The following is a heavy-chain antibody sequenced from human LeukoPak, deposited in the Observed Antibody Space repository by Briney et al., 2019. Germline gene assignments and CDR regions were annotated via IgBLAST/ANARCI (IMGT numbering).Heavy chain of an antibody. J-gene: IGHJ6*02. CDR1: GFTFSNYW. V-gene: IGHV3-74*01. Sequence: GGSLRLSCAASGFTFSNYWMHSVRQAPGKGLVWVSRINSDGSTTSYADSVKGRFTISRDNAKNTLYLQMNSLRAEDTAVYYCARGNYYGMDVWGQGTTVTVSS. CDR3: ARGNYYGMDV. CDR2: INSDGSTT.